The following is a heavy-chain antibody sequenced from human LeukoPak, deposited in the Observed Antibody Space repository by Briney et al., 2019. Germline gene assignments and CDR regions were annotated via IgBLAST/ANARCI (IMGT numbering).Heavy chain of an antibody. J-gene: IGHJ4*02. V-gene: IGHV3-23*01. Sequence: GGSLRLSCGASGFTFSSYAMSWVRQAPGKGLEWVSAIGSGTYYADSVKGRFTISRDNSKNTLYLQMNSLRAEDTAEYYCAKVLAYYFDYWGQGTLVTVSS. CDR2: IGSGT. CDR3: AKVLAYYFDY. CDR1: GFTFSSYA.